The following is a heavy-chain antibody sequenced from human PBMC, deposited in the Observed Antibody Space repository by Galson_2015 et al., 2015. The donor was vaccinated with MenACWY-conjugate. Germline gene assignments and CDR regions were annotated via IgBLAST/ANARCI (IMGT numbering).Heavy chain of an antibody. CDR2: INSDGSST. CDR3: ARDRAVADTGFDY. Sequence: LRLSCAASGFTFSSYWMHWVRQAPGKGLVWVSRINSDGSSTSYADSVKGRFTISRDNAKNTLYLQMNSLRAEDTAVYYCARDRAVADTGFDYWGQGTLVTVSS. D-gene: IGHD6-19*01. V-gene: IGHV3-74*01. J-gene: IGHJ4*02. CDR1: GFTFSSYW.